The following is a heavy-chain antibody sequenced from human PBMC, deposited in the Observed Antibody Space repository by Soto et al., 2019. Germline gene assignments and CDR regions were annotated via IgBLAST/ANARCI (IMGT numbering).Heavy chain of an antibody. CDR2: IYYSGST. V-gene: IGHV4-59*12. CDR3: AREREYYDILTGYISPWYFDY. J-gene: IGHJ4*02. D-gene: IGHD3-9*01. Sequence: SETLSLTCTVSGGSISSYYWSWIRQPPGKGLEWIGYIYYSGSTNYNPSLKSRVTISVDTSKNQFSLKLSSVTAADTAVYYCAREREYYDILTGYISPWYFDYWGQGTLVTSPQ. CDR1: GGSISSYY.